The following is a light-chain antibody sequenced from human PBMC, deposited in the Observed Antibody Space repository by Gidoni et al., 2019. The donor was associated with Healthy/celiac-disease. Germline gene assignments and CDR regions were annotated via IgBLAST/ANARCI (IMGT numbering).Light chain of an antibody. CDR1: QSISSY. CDR3: QQSYSTTPT. J-gene: IGKJ2*01. V-gene: IGKV1-39*01. Sequence: DIQLTQSPSSLSASVGDRVPITCRASQSISSYLHWYQQKPGKARKLLIYAASSLKSGVPSRFSGSVSGKDFTLTISSLQHEDFATYYCQQSYSTTPTFGQGTKLEIK. CDR2: AAS.